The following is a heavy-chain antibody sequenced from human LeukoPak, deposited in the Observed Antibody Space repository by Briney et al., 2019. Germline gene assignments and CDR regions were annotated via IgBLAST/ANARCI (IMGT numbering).Heavy chain of an antibody. V-gene: IGHV1-46*01. CDR3: ARVRHWLSSRFDP. Sequence: GASVNVSCEASGYTFVYYYIHWVRQAPGQGLEWMGVINPAGGATSYAQNFQGRVTMTRDTSTSTDYLGLSGLRSEDTAVYYCARVRHWLSSRFDPWGQGTLVTVSS. CDR2: INPAGGAT. J-gene: IGHJ5*02. CDR1: GYTFVYYY. D-gene: IGHD2/OR15-2a*01.